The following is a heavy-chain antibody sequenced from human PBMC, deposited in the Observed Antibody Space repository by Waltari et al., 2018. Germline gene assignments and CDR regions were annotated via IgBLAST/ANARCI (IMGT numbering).Heavy chain of an antibody. D-gene: IGHD5-18*01. CDR2: IYYSGST. V-gene: IGHV4-59*01. J-gene: IGHJ4*02. Sequence: QVQLQESGPGLVKPSETLSLTCTVSGGSISSYYWSWIRQPPGKGLEWIGYIYYSGSTNYNPSLKRRVTISVDTSKNQFSLKLSSVTAADTVVYYCARGAIQLWSNFDYWGQGTLVTVSS. CDR3: ARGAIQLWSNFDY. CDR1: GGSISSYY.